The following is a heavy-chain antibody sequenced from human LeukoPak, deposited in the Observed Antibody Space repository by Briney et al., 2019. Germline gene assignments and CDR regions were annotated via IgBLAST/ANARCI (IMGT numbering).Heavy chain of an antibody. CDR3: AREISGSYLFYYYYMDV. Sequence: QPGGSLRLSCAASGFTFSSYWMSWVRQAPGKGLEWVANIKQDGSEKYYVDSVKGRFTISRDNAKNSLYLQMNSLRAEDTAVYYCAREISGSYLFYYYYMDVWGKGTTVTVSS. V-gene: IGHV3-7*01. CDR2: IKQDGSEK. J-gene: IGHJ6*03. D-gene: IGHD1-26*01. CDR1: GFTFSSYW.